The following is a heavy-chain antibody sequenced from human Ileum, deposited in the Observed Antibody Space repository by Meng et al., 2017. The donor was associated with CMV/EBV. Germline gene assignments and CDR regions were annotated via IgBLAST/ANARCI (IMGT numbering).Heavy chain of an antibody. CDR1: GFTVSTNY. CDR3: ARDQNL. J-gene: IGHJ5*02. V-gene: IGHV3-53*01. Sequence: EVQLEESGXGLIQPGGSLRLSCAASGFTVSTNYMSWVRQAPGKGPEWVSVTYYDRTDYADSVKGRFTFSRDNSKNTLYLQMNSLRIEDTAVYYCARDQNLWGQGTLGTVAS. CDR2: TYYDRT.